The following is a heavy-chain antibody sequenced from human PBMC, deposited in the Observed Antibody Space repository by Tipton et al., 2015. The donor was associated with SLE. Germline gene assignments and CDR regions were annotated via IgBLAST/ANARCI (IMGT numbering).Heavy chain of an antibody. CDR3: ARAIAYQQLAPMDV. V-gene: IGHV4-61*02. Sequence: LRLSCTVSGGSISSGSYYWSWIRQPAGKGLEWIGRIYTSGSTNYNPSRKSRVTISVDTPKNQFSLKLSSVTAADTAVYYCARAIAYQQLAPMDVWGKGTTVTVSS. CDR2: IYTSGST. J-gene: IGHJ6*03. CDR1: GGSISSGSYY. D-gene: IGHD6-13*01.